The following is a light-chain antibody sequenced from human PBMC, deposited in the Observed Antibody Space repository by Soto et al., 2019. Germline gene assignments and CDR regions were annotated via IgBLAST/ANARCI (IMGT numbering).Light chain of an antibody. Sequence: QSALTQPASVSGSPGQSITISCTGTNSDVGHYNYVSWYQQHPGKAPKLLIYEVTNRPSGVSHRFSGSKSGNTASLTISGLQTEDEAVYYCSSYTSSRTHVFGTGTKVTVL. CDR3: SSYTSSRTHV. V-gene: IGLV2-14*01. CDR1: NSDVGHYNY. CDR2: EVT. J-gene: IGLJ1*01.